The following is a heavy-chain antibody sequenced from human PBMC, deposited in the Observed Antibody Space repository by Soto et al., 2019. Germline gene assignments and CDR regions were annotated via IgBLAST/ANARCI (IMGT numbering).Heavy chain of an antibody. CDR2: IKQGSSET. Sequence: DVGLVESGGGLVQPGGSLRLSCAASGITFGTYWMSWARQGPGKGLEWVAVIKQGSSETNNGDSVKGRFIVYRDNAKNSVYLHMNTLRVDDTAIYYCVADWGQLSGAWGQGVLVTVSS. D-gene: IGHD3-16*01. CDR3: VADWGQLSGA. V-gene: IGHV3-7*03. CDR1: GITFGTYW. J-gene: IGHJ5*02.